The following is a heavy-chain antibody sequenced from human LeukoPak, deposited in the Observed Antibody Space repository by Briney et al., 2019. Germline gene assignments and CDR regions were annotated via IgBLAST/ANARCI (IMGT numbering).Heavy chain of an antibody. Sequence: GGSLRLSCATPGFTFNDHYLGWVRQAPGKGLEWVSYISSSGSTIYYADSVKGRFTISRDNAKNSLYLQMNSLRAEDTAVYYCAELGITMIGGVWGKGTTVTISS. V-gene: IGHV3-11*04. CDR2: ISSSGSTI. CDR3: AELGITMIGGV. D-gene: IGHD3-10*02. J-gene: IGHJ6*04. CDR1: GFTFNDHY.